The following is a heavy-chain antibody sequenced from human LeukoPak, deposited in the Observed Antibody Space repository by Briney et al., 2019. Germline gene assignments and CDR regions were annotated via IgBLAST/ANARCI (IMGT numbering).Heavy chain of an antibody. D-gene: IGHD3-22*01. V-gene: IGHV3-23*01. CDR2: ISGSGGST. CDR3: AKSDSSGYYPLGY. CDR1: GLTFSSYA. J-gene: IGHJ4*02. Sequence: PGGSLRLSCAASGLTFSSYAMSWVRQAPGKGLEWVSAISGSGGSTYYADSVKGRFTISRDNSKNTLYLQMNSLRAEDTAVYYCAKSDSSGYYPLGYWGQGTLVTVSS.